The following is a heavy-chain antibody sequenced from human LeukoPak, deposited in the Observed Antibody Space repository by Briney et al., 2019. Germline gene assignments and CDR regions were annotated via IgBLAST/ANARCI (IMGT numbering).Heavy chain of an antibody. CDR3: ARGSDYGDY. D-gene: IGHD3-3*01. CDR1: GGSISGHY. CDR2: IYTSGST. Sequence: SETLSLTCTVSGGSISGHYWTWIRQPAGKGLEWIGRIYTSGSTNYNPSLKSRVTISINTSKNQFSLRLSSVTAADTAVYYCARGSDYGDYWGQGTLVTVSS. V-gene: IGHV4-4*07. J-gene: IGHJ4*02.